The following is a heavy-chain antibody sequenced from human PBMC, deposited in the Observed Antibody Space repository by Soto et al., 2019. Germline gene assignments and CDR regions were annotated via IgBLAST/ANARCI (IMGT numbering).Heavy chain of an antibody. D-gene: IGHD6-6*01. V-gene: IGHV3-30*18. J-gene: IGHJ6*02. CDR1: GFTFSSYG. Sequence: PGGSLRLSCAASGFTFSSYGMHWVRQAPGKGLEWVAVISYDGSNKYYADSVKGRFTISRDNSKNTLYLQMNSLRAEDTAVYYCAKDLSIAARPYYYHYCMDVWGQGTTVTVSS. CDR3: AKDLSIAARPYYYHYCMDV. CDR2: ISYDGSNK.